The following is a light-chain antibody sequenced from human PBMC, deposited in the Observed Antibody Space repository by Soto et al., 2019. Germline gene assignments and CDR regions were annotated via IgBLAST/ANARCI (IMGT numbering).Light chain of an antibody. CDR1: QNVKTR. V-gene: IGKV3-15*01. CDR2: DAF. Sequence: ENVMTQSPATLAVSPGERATLSCRASQNVKTRLAWYQQKPGQAPRLLIYDAFTRATGIPARFSGSASGTEFTLTISSLQSEDFAVYYCQQYDEWPLTFGGGT. J-gene: IGKJ4*01. CDR3: QQYDEWPLT.